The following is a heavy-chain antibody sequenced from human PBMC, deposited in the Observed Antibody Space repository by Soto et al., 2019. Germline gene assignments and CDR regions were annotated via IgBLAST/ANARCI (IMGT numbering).Heavy chain of an antibody. V-gene: IGHV4-59*08. Sequence: QVQLQESGPGLVKPSETLSLTCTVSGGSISSYYWSWIPQPPGKGLEWIGYIYYSGSTNYNPSLKSRVTISVDTSKNQFSLKLSSVTAADTAVYYCARRSSRGYQLLFEGDFDYWGQGTLVTVSS. D-gene: IGHD2-2*01. J-gene: IGHJ4*02. CDR3: ARRSSRGYQLLFEGDFDY. CDR2: IYYSGST. CDR1: GGSISSYY.